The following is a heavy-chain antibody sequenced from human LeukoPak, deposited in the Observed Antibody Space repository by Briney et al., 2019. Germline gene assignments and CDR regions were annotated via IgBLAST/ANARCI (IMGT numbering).Heavy chain of an antibody. Sequence: KPGGSLRLSCVASGFFFDEYYMTWIRQAPGKGLEWIAYINSGTSTIYYADSVRGRFTISRDNAKNSLYLEMNSLRATDTAVYYCTRSSGGPLYRGSFRHDSWGRGTQVTVSS. D-gene: IGHD1-26*01. CDR2: INSGTSTI. J-gene: IGHJ4*02. CDR1: GFFFDEYY. CDR3: TRSSGGPLYRGSFRHDS. V-gene: IGHV3-11*01.